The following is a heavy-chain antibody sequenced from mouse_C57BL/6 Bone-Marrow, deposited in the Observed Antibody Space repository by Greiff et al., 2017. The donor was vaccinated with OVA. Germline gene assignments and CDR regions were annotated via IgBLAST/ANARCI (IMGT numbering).Heavy chain of an antibody. V-gene: IGHV5-15*01. Sequence: EVKLMESGGGLVQPGGSLKLSCAASGFTFSDYGMAWVRQAPRKGPEWVAFISNLAYSIYYADTVTGRFTISRENAKNTLYLEMSSLRSEDTAMYYCARYYEGLYAMDYWGQGTSVTVSS. J-gene: IGHJ4*01. CDR2: ISNLAYSI. CDR3: ARYYEGLYAMDY. CDR1: GFTFSDYG. D-gene: IGHD2-4*01.